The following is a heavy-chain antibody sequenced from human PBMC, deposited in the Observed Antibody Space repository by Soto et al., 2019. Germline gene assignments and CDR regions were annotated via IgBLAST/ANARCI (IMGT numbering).Heavy chain of an antibody. D-gene: IGHD1-1*01. CDR2: TRNRANRHTT. CDR3: ARGGNTNWRYFDY. J-gene: IGHJ4*02. Sequence: GGSLRLSCAASGFTLSDYYMVWLRQAPGEGLEWVGRTRNRANRHTTEYAAAVKGRFTISREDSSNSLYLQINSLKTEDTAVYYCARGGNTNWRYFDYWGQGTLVTVSS. CDR1: GFTLSDYY. V-gene: IGHV3-72*01.